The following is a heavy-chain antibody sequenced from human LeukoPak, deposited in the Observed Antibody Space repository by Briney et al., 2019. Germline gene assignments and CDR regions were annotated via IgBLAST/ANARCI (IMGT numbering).Heavy chain of an antibody. CDR1: GFIFSSYA. CDR3: AKDRSCINDVRHGDFDY. CDR2: ISGSGGST. J-gene: IGHJ4*02. D-gene: IGHD2-8*01. V-gene: IGHV3-23*01. Sequence: GGSLRLSCAASGFIFSSYAMSWVRQAPGKGLEWVSSISGSGGSTYYADSVKGRFTISGDNSKNTVYLQMNSLRAEDTAVYYCAKDRSCINDVRHGDFDYWGQGTLVTVSS.